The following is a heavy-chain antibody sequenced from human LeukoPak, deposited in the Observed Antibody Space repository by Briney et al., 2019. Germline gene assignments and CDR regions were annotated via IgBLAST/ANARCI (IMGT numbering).Heavy chain of an antibody. Sequence: GASVKVSCKASGYTFTGYYMHWVRQAPGQGLEWMGWINPNSGGTNCARKFQGRVTMTRDTSISTAYMELSRLRSDDTAVYYCARVPRGYSSSHPDYWGQGTLVTVSS. CDR1: GYTFTGYY. V-gene: IGHV1-2*02. CDR3: ARVPRGYSSSHPDY. J-gene: IGHJ4*02. CDR2: INPNSGGT. D-gene: IGHD6-6*01.